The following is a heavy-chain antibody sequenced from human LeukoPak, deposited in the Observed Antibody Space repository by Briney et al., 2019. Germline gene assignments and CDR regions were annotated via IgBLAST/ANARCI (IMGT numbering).Heavy chain of an antibody. Sequence: SGPTLVNPTQTLTLTCTFSGFSLSTSGGGVGWIRQPPGKALEWLALIYWDDDKRYSPSPKSRLTITTDTYKNQVVLTVPNMDPVDTATSYCAPRGGFDSSGHYFAYWGQGTLVTVSS. CDR3: APRGGFDSSGHYFAY. CDR1: GFSLSTSGGG. D-gene: IGHD3-22*01. CDR2: IYWDDDK. V-gene: IGHV2-5*02. J-gene: IGHJ4*02.